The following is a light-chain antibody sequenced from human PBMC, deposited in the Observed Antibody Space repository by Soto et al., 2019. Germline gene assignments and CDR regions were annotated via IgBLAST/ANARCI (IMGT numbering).Light chain of an antibody. CDR1: SGHSSYA. Sequence: QPVLTQSPSASASPGASVKLTCTLSSGHSSYAIAWHQQQPEKGPRYLMKLSSDGSHSKGDGIPDRFSGSSSGAERYLTISSLQSEDEADYYCQTWDTGARVVFGGGTQLTVL. V-gene: IGLV4-69*01. CDR2: LSSDGSH. CDR3: QTWDTGARVV. J-gene: IGLJ2*01.